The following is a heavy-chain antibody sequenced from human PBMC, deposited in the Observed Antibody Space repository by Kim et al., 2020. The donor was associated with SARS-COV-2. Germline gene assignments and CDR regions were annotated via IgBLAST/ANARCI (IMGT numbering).Heavy chain of an antibody. CDR3: ASWWLRSSLVVLPSGVA. V-gene: IGHV3-30*03. D-gene: IGHD2-8*02. Sequence: VKGRITIARDNSKNTLYLQMNSLRAEDTAVYYCASWWLRSSLVVLPSGVAWGQGTLVTVSS. J-gene: IGHJ5*02.